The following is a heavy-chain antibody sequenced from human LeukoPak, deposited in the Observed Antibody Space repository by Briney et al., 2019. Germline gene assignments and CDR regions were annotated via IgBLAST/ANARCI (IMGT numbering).Heavy chain of an antibody. CDR3: ARDRQTRRVGAPPKGAPGY. CDR2: INPSGGST. CDR1: GYTFTGYY. V-gene: IGHV1-46*01. D-gene: IGHD1-26*01. Sequence: ASVKVSCKASGYTFTGYYMYWVRQAPGQGLEWMGIINPSGGSTSYAQKFQGRVTMTRDTSTSTVYMELSSLRSEDTAVYYCARDRQTRRVGAPPKGAPGYWGQGTLVTVSS. J-gene: IGHJ4*02.